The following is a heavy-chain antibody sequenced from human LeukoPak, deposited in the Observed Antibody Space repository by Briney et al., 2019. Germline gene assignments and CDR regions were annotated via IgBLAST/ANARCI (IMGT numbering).Heavy chain of an antibody. CDR1: GFTFGSYG. V-gene: IGHV3-33*01. D-gene: IGHD2-8*02. CDR3: ARYNTGSVGY. CDR2: IWYDGSKK. J-gene: IGHJ4*02. Sequence: GGSLRLSCAASGFTFGSYGMHWFRQAPGKGLEWVAVIWYDGSKKYYADSVKGRFTISRDNSKNTLYLQMDSLRAEDTAVYYCARYNTGSVGYWGQGTLVTVSS.